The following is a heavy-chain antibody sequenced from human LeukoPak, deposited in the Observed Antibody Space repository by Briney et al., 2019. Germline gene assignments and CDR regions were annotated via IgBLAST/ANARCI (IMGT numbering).Heavy chain of an antibody. CDR1: GYSFTSYW. D-gene: IGHD6-6*01. CDR3: ARHATPYDIAAACDY. V-gene: IGHV5-51*01. J-gene: IGHJ4*02. CDR2: IYPGDSDT. Sequence: GESLKISCKGSGYSFTSYWIGWVRQMPGKGLEWMGIIYPGDSDTRYSPSFQGQVTISADKSISTAYLQWSSLKASDTAMNYCARHATPYDIAAACDYWGQGTLVTVSS.